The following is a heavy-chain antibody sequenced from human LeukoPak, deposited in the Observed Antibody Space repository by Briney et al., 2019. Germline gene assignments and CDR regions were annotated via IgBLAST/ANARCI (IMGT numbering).Heavy chain of an antibody. D-gene: IGHD6-19*01. CDR2: INHSGST. CDR3: ARDQGWYGVGAFDI. CDR1: GGSFSGYY. Sequence: PSETLSLTCAVYGGSFSGYYWSWIRQPPGKGLEWIGEINHSGSTNYNPSLKSRVTISVDTSKNQFSLKLSSVTAADTAVYYCARDQGWYGVGAFDIWGQGTMVTVSS. J-gene: IGHJ3*02. V-gene: IGHV4-34*01.